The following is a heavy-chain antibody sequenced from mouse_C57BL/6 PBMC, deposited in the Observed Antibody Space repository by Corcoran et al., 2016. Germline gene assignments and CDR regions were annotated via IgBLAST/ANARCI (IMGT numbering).Heavy chain of an antibody. CDR1: GYSFTSYY. V-gene: IGHV1-66*01. D-gene: IGHD1-1*01. CDR3: ALITTVVGYWYFDV. J-gene: IGHJ1*03. Sequence: QVQLQQSGPELVKPGASVKISCKASGYSFTSYYIHWVKQRPGQGLEWIGWIYPGSGNTKYNEKFKGKATLTADTSSSTAYMQLSSLTSEDSAVYYCALITTVVGYWYFDVWGTGTTVTVSS. CDR2: IYPGSGNT.